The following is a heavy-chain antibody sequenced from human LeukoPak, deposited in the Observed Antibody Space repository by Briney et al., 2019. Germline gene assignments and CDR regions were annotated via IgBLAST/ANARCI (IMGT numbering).Heavy chain of an antibody. Sequence: GGSPRLSCAASGFTFNNYAMGWVRQAPGKGLEWVSVISGSSAGIKYADSVKGRFTISRDNSKNTLYLQMNSLRAEDTAVYYCAKKGYYDGSGYYMYYFDHWGQGTLVTVSS. CDR1: GFTFNNYA. CDR2: ISGSSAGI. J-gene: IGHJ4*02. D-gene: IGHD3-22*01. V-gene: IGHV3-23*01. CDR3: AKKGYYDGSGYYMYYFDH.